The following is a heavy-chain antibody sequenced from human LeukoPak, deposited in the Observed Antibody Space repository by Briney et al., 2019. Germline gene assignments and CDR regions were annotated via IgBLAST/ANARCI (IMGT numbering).Heavy chain of an antibody. CDR1: GYSISSGYY. J-gene: IGHJ4*02. V-gene: IGHV4-38-2*02. D-gene: IGHD1-26*01. CDR3: ARVVGATYFDY. CDR2: IYHSGST. Sequence: NPSETLSLTCTVSGYSISSGYYWGWIRQPPGKGLEWIGSIYHSGSTYYNPSLKSRVTISVDTSKNQFSLKLSSVTTADTAVYYCARVVGATYFDYWGQGTLVTVSS.